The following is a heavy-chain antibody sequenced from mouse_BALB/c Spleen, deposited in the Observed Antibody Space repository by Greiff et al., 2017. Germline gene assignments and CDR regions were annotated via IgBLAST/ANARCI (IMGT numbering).Heavy chain of an antibody. CDR3: TRSDGYYAMDY. CDR2: IYPGSGST. J-gene: IGHJ4*01. CDR1: GYTFTSYW. Sequence: LLQPGSELVRPGASVKLSCMASGYTFTSYWMHWVKQRPGQGLEWIGNIYPGSGSTNYDEKFKSKATLTVDTSSSTAYMQLSSLTSEDSEVYYCTRSDGYYAMDYWGQGTAVTVSA. V-gene: IGHV1S22*01.